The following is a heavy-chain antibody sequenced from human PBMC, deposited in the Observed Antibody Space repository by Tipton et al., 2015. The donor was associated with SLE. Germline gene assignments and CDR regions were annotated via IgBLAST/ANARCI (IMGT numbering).Heavy chain of an antibody. V-gene: IGHV4-39*02. CDR1: GGSISNATYQ. D-gene: IGHD6-6*01. CDR3: ASSVADRRGDEYSLH. J-gene: IGHJ1*01. CDR2: IYYSGST. Sequence: TLSLTCTVSGGSISNATYQWGWFRQSPGKGLEWVGSIYYSGSTYYNPSLKSRVALFVDTSKNYVSLKLTSVTDADTAVYYCASSVADRRGDEYSLHWGRGTLVTFSS.